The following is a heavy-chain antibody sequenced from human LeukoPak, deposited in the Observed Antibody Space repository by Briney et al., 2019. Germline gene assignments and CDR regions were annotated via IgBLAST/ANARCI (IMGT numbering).Heavy chain of an antibody. V-gene: IGHV3-21*01. CDR1: GFTFSSYS. J-gene: IGHJ5*02. Sequence: GSLRLSCAASGFTFSSYSMNWVRQAPGKGPEWVSSISSSSSYIYYADSVKGRFTISRDNAKNSLYLQMNSLRAEDTAVYYCARDFNSEWLLNWFDPWGQGTLVTVSS. CDR2: ISSSSSYI. D-gene: IGHD3-3*01. CDR3: ARDFNSEWLLNWFDP.